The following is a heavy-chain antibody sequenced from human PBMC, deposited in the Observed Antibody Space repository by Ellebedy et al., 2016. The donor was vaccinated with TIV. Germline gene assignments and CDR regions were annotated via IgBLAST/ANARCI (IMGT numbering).Heavy chain of an antibody. V-gene: IGHV3-11*01. CDR1: GFNLNDYY. Sequence: GGSLRLSCETSGFNLNDYYMSWVRQAPGKGLEWVSFISSSGHPIYYADSVKGRFTISRDNAQKTLFLQMNSLRVEDTAVYYCTRDFHPWGQGTLVTVSS. CDR3: TRDFHP. D-gene: IGHD2/OR15-2a*01. J-gene: IGHJ5*02. CDR2: ISSSGHPI.